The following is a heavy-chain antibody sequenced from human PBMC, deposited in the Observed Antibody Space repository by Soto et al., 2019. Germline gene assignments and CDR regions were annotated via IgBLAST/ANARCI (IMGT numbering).Heavy chain of an antibody. Sequence: ASVKVSCKASGYTFTSYYMHWVRQAPGQGLEWMGIINPSGGSTSYAQKFQGRVTMTRDTSTSTAYMELSSLRSEDTAVYYCASREDYYDSSGYYDAFDIWGQGTMVTV. CDR1: GYTFTSYY. V-gene: IGHV1-46*01. CDR3: ASREDYYDSSGYYDAFDI. J-gene: IGHJ3*02. CDR2: INPSGGST. D-gene: IGHD3-22*01.